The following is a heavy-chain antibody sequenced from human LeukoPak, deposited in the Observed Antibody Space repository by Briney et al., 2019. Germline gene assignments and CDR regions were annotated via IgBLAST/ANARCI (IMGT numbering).Heavy chain of an antibody. J-gene: IGHJ3*02. D-gene: IGHD6-19*01. V-gene: IGHV3-9*03. CDR1: GFTFNDYA. Sequence: PGRSLRLSCAASGFTFNDYAMHWVRQAPGKGLEWVSGISWNSGSIGYADSVKGRFTISRDNARNSLYLQMNSLRAEDMALYYCAKGISLGVAGYAFDIWGQGTMVTVSS. CDR3: AKGISLGVAGYAFDI. CDR2: ISWNSGSI.